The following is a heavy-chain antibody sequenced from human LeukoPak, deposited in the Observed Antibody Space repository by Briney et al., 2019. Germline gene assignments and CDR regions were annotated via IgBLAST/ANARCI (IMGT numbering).Heavy chain of an antibody. CDR3: ARASGLKQWLVPHY. J-gene: IGHJ4*02. V-gene: IGHV1-3*01. Sequence: ASVKVSCKASGYTFTSYAMHWVRQAPGQRLEWMGWINAGNGNTKYSQTLQGRVTITRDTSASTAYMELSSLRSEDTAVYYCARASGLKQWLVPHYWGQGTLVTVSS. CDR2: INAGNGNT. D-gene: IGHD6-19*01. CDR1: GYTFTSYA.